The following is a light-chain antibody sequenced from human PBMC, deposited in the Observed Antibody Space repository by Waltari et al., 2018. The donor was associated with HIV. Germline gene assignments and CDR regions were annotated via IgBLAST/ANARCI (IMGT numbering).Light chain of an antibody. Sequence: QSALTQPRSVSGSPGQSVTISCTGTNGDNGDSDYVAWYQQHPGKAPKLLIYDVYKRPSGVPDRFFGSKSGNTASLTISGLQTEDEADYYCCSYAGTNTLGYVFGTGTEVSV. V-gene: IGLV2-11*01. J-gene: IGLJ1*01. CDR3: CSYAGTNTLGYV. CDR1: NGDNGDSDY. CDR2: DVY.